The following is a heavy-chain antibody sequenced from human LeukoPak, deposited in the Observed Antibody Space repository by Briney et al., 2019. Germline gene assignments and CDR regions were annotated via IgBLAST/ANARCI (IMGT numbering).Heavy chain of an antibody. D-gene: IGHD2-2*01. CDR2: INHSGGA. J-gene: IGHJ4*02. Sequence: SETLSLTCTFSGGSFSCYFWTWVRQPSGKGLEWIGEINHSGGANYSPSLQSRVTISIDTSKNQLSLRLYSVTAADTRVYYSARKDPVVGWAFDFRGEGTLVTVSS. V-gene: IGHV4-34*01. CDR1: GGSFSCYF. CDR3: ARKDPVVGWAFDF.